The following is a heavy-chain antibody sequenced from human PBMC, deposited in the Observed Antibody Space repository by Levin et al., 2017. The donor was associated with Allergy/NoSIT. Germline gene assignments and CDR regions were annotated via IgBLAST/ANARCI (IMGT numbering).Heavy chain of an antibody. CDR1: RGSISNYY. Sequence: SQTLSLTCTVSRGSISNYYWSWIRQPPGKGLEWIGYIHYSGSTEYKPSVKSRVTISVDTPRKQFSLKLTSVTAADTGIYYCGSSSGNYWGGAIDLWGQGTMVTVSS. V-gene: IGHV4-59*01. D-gene: IGHD1-26*01. CDR2: IHYSGST. J-gene: IGHJ3*01. CDR3: GSSSGNYWGGAIDL.